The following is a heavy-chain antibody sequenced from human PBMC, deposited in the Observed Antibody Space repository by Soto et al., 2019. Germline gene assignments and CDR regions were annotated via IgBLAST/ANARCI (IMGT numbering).Heavy chain of an antibody. J-gene: IGHJ6*02. CDR1: GYTFTSYG. CDR2: ISAYNGNT. D-gene: IGHD3-3*01. CDR3: ARGPTDYDFWSGYWSGYYYYYGMDV. Sequence: GASVKVSCKASGYTFTSYGISWVRQAPGQGLEWMGWISAYNGNTNYAQKLQGRVTMTTDTSTSTAYMELRSLRSDDTAVYYCARGPTDYDFWSGYWSGYYYYYGMDVWGQGTTVTSP. V-gene: IGHV1-18*01.